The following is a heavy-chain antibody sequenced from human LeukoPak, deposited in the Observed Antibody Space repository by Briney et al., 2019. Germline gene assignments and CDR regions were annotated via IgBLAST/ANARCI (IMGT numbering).Heavy chain of an antibody. Sequence: GGSLRLSCAASGFTFSSYEMNWVRQAPGKGLEWVSYISFSGSTIYYADSVKGRFTISRDNAKNSLYVQMNSLRAEGTAVYYCARGGYYDSSGYYYVGYFHHWGQGTLVTVSS. D-gene: IGHD3-22*01. CDR3: ARGGYYDSSGYYYVGYFHH. CDR1: GFTFSSYE. CDR2: ISFSGSTI. J-gene: IGHJ1*01. V-gene: IGHV3-48*03.